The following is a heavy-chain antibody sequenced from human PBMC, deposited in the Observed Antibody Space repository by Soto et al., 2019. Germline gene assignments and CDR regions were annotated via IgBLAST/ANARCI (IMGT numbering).Heavy chain of an antibody. D-gene: IGHD6-13*01. V-gene: IGHV1-18*01. J-gene: IGHJ5*02. Sequence: QVQLVQSGAEVKKPGASAKVSCKASGYTFTSYGISRVRQAPGQGLEWMGWISAYNGNTNYAQMFQGRVTMTTDTYTSTAYMERRSLRSDDTAVYYCARVRGWIAEANWFDPWGQGTLVTVSS. CDR2: ISAYNGNT. CDR1: GYTFTSYG. CDR3: ARVRGWIAEANWFDP.